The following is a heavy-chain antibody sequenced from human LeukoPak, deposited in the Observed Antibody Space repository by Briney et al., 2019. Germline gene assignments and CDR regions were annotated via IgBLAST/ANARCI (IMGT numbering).Heavy chain of an antibody. D-gene: IGHD3-22*01. Sequence: PSETLSLTCTVSGGSISSGGYYWSWIRQHPGKGLEWIGYIYYSGSTYYNPSLKSRVTISVDTSKNQFSLKLSSATAADTAVYYCASSYYYDSSGSGNRGAFDIWGQGTMVTVSS. CDR1: GGSISSGGYY. CDR2: IYYSGST. CDR3: ASSYYYDSSGSGNRGAFDI. J-gene: IGHJ3*02. V-gene: IGHV4-31*03.